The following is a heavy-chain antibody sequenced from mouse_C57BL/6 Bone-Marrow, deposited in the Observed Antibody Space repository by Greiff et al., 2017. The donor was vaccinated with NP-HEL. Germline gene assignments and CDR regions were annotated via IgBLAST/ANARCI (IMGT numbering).Heavy chain of an antibody. CDR3: ARWGVVATRNSYAMDY. Sequence: EVQRVESGGGLVQPGGSLKLSCAASGFTFSDYGMAWVRQAPRKGPEWVAFISNLAYSIYYADTVTGRFTISRENAKNTLYLEMSSLRSEDTAMYYCARWGVVATRNSYAMDYWGQGTSVTVSS. V-gene: IGHV5-15*01. J-gene: IGHJ4*01. CDR1: GFTFSDYG. CDR2: ISNLAYSI. D-gene: IGHD1-1*01.